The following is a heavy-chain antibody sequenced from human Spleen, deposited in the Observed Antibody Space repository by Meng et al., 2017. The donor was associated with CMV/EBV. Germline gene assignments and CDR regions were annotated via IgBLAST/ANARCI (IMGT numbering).Heavy chain of an antibody. Sequence: SVKVSCKASGYTFTGHYIYWVRQAPGQGLEWMGGIIPIFGTANYAQKFQGRVTITTDESTSTAYMELSSLRSEDTAVYYCARKGDYYDSSGYETPYDAFDIWGQGTMVTVSS. J-gene: IGHJ3*02. CDR1: GYTFTGHY. V-gene: IGHV1-69*05. D-gene: IGHD3-22*01. CDR2: IIPIFGTA. CDR3: ARKGDYYDSSGYETPYDAFDI.